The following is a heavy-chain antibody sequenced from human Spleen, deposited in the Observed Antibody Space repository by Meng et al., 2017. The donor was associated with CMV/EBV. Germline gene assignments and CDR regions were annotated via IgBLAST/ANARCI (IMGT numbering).Heavy chain of an antibody. Sequence: SGFTFSSYSMNWVRQAPGKGLEWVSSISSSSSYIYYADSVKGRLTISRDNAKNSLYLQMNSLRAEDTAVYYCARSSPRRGYSYGIDYWGQGTLVTVPQ. CDR3: ARSSPRRGYSYGIDY. CDR1: GFTFSSYS. J-gene: IGHJ4*02. CDR2: ISSSSSYI. D-gene: IGHD5-18*01. V-gene: IGHV3-21*01.